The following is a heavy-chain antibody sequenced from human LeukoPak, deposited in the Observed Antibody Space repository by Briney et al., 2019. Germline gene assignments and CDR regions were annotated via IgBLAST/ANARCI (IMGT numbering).Heavy chain of an antibody. CDR3: ATDLGRPGLLFDY. D-gene: IGHD1-14*01. Sequence: ASVKVSCKVSGYTLTELSMHWVRQAPGKGLEWMGGFDPEDGETIYAQKFQGRVTMTEDTFTDTAYMELSSLRSEDTAVYYCATDLGRPGLLFDYWGQGTLVTASS. CDR1: GYTLTELS. V-gene: IGHV1-24*01. CDR2: FDPEDGET. J-gene: IGHJ4*02.